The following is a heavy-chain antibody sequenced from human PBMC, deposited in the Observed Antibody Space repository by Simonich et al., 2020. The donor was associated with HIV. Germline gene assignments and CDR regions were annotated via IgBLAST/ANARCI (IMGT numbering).Heavy chain of an antibody. V-gene: IGHV4-39*01. CDR1: GGSISSSSNY. CDR3: ARPDSSSYWYFDL. D-gene: IGHD6-13*01. CDR2: IYYSGST. Sequence: QLQLQESGPGLVKPSETLSLTCTVSGGSISSSSNYWGWLRQPPGKGLEWIGSIYYSGSTYYNPSLKSRVTISVDTSKNQFSLKLSSVTAADTAVYYCARPDSSSYWYFDLWGRGTLVTVSS. J-gene: IGHJ2*01.